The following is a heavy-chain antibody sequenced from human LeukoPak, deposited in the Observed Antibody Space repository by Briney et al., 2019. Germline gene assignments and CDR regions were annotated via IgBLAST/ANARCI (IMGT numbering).Heavy chain of an antibody. CDR3: ARLPGVQT. CDR1: GGSISSSSYY. J-gene: IGHJ4*02. V-gene: IGHV4-39*07. D-gene: IGHD3-3*01. Sequence: SETLSLTCTVSGGSISSSSYYWGWIRQPPGKGLEWIGSIYYSGSTYYNPSLKSRVTISVDTSKNQFSLKLSSVTAADTAVYYCARLPGVQTWGQGTLVTVSS. CDR2: IYYSGST.